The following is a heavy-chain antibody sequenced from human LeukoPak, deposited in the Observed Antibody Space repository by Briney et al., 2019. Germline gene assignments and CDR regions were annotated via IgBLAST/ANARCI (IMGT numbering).Heavy chain of an antibody. D-gene: IGHD2/OR15-2a*01. J-gene: IGHJ4*02. V-gene: IGHV3-48*01. Sequence: PGGSLRLSCAASGFTFNNYAMSWVRQAPGKGLEWVSYISSSSSSIYYADSVKGRFTISRDNAKNSLYLQMNSLRAEDTAVYYCARGFRSSAGYYDSRTFNFDHWGQGTLVTVSS. CDR1: GFTFNNYA. CDR2: ISSSSSSI. CDR3: ARGFRSSAGYYDSRTFNFDH.